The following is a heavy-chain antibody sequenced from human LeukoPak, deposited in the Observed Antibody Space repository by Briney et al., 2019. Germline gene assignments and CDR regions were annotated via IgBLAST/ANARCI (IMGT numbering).Heavy chain of an antibody. V-gene: IGHV1-2*02. J-gene: IGHJ6*03. CDR1: GYTFNAYY. Sequence: ASVKVSCKASGYTFNAYYIHWVRQAPRQGLEWMGWINPYSGGTNSTQKFQDRVTMTRDTSISTVYMELSRLRSDDTAVYYCARDRDSYGGYYFFYMDVWGKGTTVAVSS. D-gene: IGHD5-18*01. CDR2: INPYSGGT. CDR3: ARDRDSYGGYYFFYMDV.